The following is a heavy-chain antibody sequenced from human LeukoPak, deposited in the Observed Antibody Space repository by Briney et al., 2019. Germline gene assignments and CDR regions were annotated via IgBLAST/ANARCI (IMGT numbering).Heavy chain of an antibody. D-gene: IGHD3-22*01. CDR2: IYTSGST. J-gene: IGHJ3*02. Sequence: SETLSLTCTVSGGSISSYYWSWIRQPAGKGLEWIGRIYTSGSTNYNPSLKSRVTMSVDTSKNQFSLKLSSVTAADTAVYYCAREILYYDSSGHAFDIWGQGTMVTVSS. CDR3: AREILYYDSSGHAFDI. V-gene: IGHV4-4*07. CDR1: GGSISSYY.